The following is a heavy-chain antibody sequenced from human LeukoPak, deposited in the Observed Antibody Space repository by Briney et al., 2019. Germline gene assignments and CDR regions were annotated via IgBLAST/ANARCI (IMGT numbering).Heavy chain of an antibody. CDR3: AKDLYVVTGYFDY. CDR2: SGGGGST. J-gene: IGHJ4*02. Sequence: GGSLRLSCAASGFTFSSYGMSWVRQAPGKGLEWVSGSGGGGSTYYANSVKGRFTISRDNSKNTLYLQMNSLRAEDTAVYYCAKDLYVVTGYFDYWGQGTLVTVSS. D-gene: IGHD4-23*01. CDR1: GFTFSSYG. V-gene: IGHV3-23*01.